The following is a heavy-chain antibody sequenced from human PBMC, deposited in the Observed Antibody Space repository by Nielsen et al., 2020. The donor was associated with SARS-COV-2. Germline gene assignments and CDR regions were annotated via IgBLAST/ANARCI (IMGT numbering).Heavy chain of an antibody. Sequence: SVKVSCKASGGTFSSYAISWVRQAPGQGLEWMGGIIPIFGTANYAQKLQGRVTMTTDTSTSTAYMELRSLRSDDTAVYYCARDVNGDYYYYGMDVWGQGTTVTVSS. CDR1: GGTFSSYA. V-gene: IGHV1-69*05. CDR3: ARDVNGDYYYYGMDV. D-gene: IGHD4-17*01. J-gene: IGHJ6*02. CDR2: IIPIFGTA.